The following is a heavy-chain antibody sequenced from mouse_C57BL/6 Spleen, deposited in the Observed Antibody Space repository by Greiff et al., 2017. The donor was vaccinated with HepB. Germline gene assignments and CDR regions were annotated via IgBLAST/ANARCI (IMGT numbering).Heavy chain of an antibody. J-gene: IGHJ2*01. V-gene: IGHV3-6*01. CDR3: ARDDGNAFDY. CDR2: ISYDGSN. Sequence: EVKLVESGPGLVKPSQSLSLTCSVTGYSITSGYYWNWIRQFPGNKLEWIGYISYDGSNNYNPSLKNRISITRDTSKNQFFLKLNSVTTEDTATYYCARDDGNAFDYWGQGTTLTVSS. D-gene: IGHD2-1*01. CDR1: GYSITSGYY.